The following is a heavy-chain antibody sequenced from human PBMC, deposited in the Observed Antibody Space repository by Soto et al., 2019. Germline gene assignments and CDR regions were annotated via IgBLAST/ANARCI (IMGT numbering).Heavy chain of an antibody. CDR1: GGSISSYY. J-gene: IGHJ4*02. CDR3: ARESSGWYAPPIDY. Sequence: SEPLSLTCTVSGGSISSYYWSWIRQPAGKGLEWIGRIYTSGSTNYNPSLKSRVTMSVDTSKNQFSLKLSSVTAADTAVYYCARESSGWYAPPIDYWGQGTLVTVSS. CDR2: IYTSGST. V-gene: IGHV4-4*07. D-gene: IGHD6-19*01.